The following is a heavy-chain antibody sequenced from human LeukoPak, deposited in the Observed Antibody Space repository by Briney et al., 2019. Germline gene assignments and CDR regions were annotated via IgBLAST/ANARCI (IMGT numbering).Heavy chain of an antibody. CDR2: ISWNSGSI. CDR1: GFTFDDYA. Sequence: PGGSLRLSCAASGFTFDDYAMHWVRQAPGKGLEWVSGISWNSGSIGYADSVKGRFTISRDNAKNSVNLQMNSLRAEDTALYYCARISGSSKKYFQHWGQGTLATVSS. CDR3: ARISGSSKKYFQH. V-gene: IGHV3-9*01. J-gene: IGHJ1*01. D-gene: IGHD1-26*01.